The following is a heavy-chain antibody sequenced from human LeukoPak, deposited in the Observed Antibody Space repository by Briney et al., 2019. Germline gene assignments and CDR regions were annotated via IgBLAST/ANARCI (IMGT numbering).Heavy chain of an antibody. J-gene: IGHJ4*02. Sequence: PGGSLRLSCAASGFTFSSYGMHWVRQAPGKWLEWVAVISYDGSNKYYADSVKGRFTISRDNSKNTLYLQMNSLRAEDTAVYYCAKVVYYYDSSGPEDGIDYWGQGTLVTVSS. D-gene: IGHD3-22*01. V-gene: IGHV3-30*18. CDR3: AKVVYYYDSSGPEDGIDY. CDR1: GFTFSSYG. CDR2: ISYDGSNK.